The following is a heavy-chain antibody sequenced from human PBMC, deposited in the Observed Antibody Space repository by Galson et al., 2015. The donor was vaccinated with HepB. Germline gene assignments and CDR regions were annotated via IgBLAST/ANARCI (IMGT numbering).Heavy chain of an antibody. J-gene: IGHJ3*01. D-gene: IGHD3-10*01. V-gene: IGHV3-23*01. CDR2: ISGSGGTT. Sequence: SLRLSCAASGFTFSSHAMNWVRQAPGKGLEWVSNISGSGGTTYYADSVRGRFTISRDNSRNTLYLQMNSLRADDTAIYFCAKEGVWFGEWDAFDLWGQGTMVTVSS. CDR1: GFTFSSHA. CDR3: AKEGVWFGEWDAFDL.